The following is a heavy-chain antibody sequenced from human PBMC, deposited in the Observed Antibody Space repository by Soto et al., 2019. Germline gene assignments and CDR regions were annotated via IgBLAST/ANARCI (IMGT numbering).Heavy chain of an antibody. CDR2: INSGRNT. Sequence: LVESGGGLVQPGGSLRLSCAASGFTVNSNYMSWVRQAPGKGLEWVSVINSGRNTYYADSVKGRFTISRDNSMNTLYLQMNSLRTEDTAVYYCARRGLSSSENYYNDYMDVWGKGTTVTV. CDR3: ARRGLSSSENYYNDYMDV. D-gene: IGHD3-10*01. J-gene: IGHJ6*03. CDR1: GFTVNSNY. V-gene: IGHV3-66*01.